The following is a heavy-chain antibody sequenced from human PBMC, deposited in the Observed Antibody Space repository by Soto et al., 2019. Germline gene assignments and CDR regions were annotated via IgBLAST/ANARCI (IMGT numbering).Heavy chain of an antibody. J-gene: IGHJ4*02. V-gene: IGHV1-46*01. CDR2: INPSGGST. D-gene: IGHD6-13*01. CDR3: ARGSGVAAAGTSGDY. CDR1: GYTFTSYY. Sequence: ASVKVSCKASGYTFTSYYMHWVRQAPGQGLEWMGIINPSGGSTSYAQKFQGRVTMTRDTSTSTVYMELSSLRSEDTAVYYCARGSGVAAAGTSGDYWGQGTLVTVSS.